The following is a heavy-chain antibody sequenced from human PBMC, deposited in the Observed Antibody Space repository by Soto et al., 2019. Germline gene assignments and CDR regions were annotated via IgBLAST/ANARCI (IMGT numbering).Heavy chain of an antibody. CDR1: GFTFSGSA. J-gene: IGHJ6*03. CDR2: IRSKANSYAT. CDR3: TSYSGAYCSSTSCSLHYYYYMDV. Sequence: GGSLRLSCAASGFTFSGSAMHWVRQASGKGLEWVGRIRSKANSYATAYAASVKGRFTISRDDSKNTAYLQMNSLKTEDTAVYYCTSYSGAYCSSTSCSLHYYYYMDVWGKGTTVTVSS. V-gene: IGHV3-73*01. D-gene: IGHD2-2*01.